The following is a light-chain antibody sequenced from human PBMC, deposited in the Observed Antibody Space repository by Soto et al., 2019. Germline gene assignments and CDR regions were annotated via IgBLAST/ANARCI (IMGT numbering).Light chain of an antibody. CDR2: GAS. V-gene: IGKV3-15*01. CDR3: QQYDSWPPSYT. J-gene: IGKJ2*01. CDR1: QSVSTY. Sequence: EIVMTQSPATLSVSLGDRATLSRRASQSVSTYLAWYQQKPGQAPRLLIYGASTRATGIPARFSGSGSETDFTLTISSLQSEDVAVYYCQQYDSWPPSYTFGQGTKLEIK.